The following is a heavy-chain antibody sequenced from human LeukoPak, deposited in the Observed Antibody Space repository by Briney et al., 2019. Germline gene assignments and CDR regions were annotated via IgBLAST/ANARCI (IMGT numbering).Heavy chain of an antibody. Sequence: GGSLRLSCAVSGLTVNSSQMSWVRQAPGQGLEWFSLLHPGGRTYYAVSVKGRFTIFRDIHKNTLHLYMLSVGVEYTPVYYCARDAGGGYDSYGLDVWGQGTTDTVAS. V-gene: IGHV3-53*05. D-gene: IGHD5-12*01. CDR3: ARDAGGGYDSYGLDV. CDR1: GLTVNSSQ. CDR2: LHPGGRT. J-gene: IGHJ6*02.